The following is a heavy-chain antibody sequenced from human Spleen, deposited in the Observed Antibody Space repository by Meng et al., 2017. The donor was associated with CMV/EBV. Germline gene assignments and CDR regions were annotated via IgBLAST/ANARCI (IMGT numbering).Heavy chain of an antibody. V-gene: IGHV4-59*01. CDR2: IDYRGNT. CDR1: GGSINSDY. Sequence: GSLRLSCIVSGGSINSDYWHWIRQPPGEGLEWIGYIDYRGNTLYNPSLKSRVTMSRDASKNYFSLNLTSVTAADTAVYYCARVRYDYYYPMDVWGQGTWVTVSS. CDR3: ARVRYDYYYPMDV. J-gene: IGHJ6*02.